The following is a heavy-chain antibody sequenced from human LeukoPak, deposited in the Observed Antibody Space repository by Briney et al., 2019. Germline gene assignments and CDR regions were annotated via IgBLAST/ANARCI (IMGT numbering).Heavy chain of an antibody. Sequence: ASVKVSCKASGYTFTSYGISWVRQAPGQGLEWMGWISAYNGNTNYAQKLQGRVTMTTDTSTSTAYMELRSLRSEDTAVYYCATEGGNYDSSGYYRDYWGQGTLVTVSS. CDR2: ISAYNGNT. CDR1: GYTFTSYG. V-gene: IGHV1-18*01. CDR3: ATEGGNYDSSGYYRDY. D-gene: IGHD3-22*01. J-gene: IGHJ4*02.